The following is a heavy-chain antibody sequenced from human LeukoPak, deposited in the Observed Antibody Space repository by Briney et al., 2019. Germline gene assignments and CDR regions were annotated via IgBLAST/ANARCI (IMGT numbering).Heavy chain of an antibody. J-gene: IGHJ4*02. D-gene: IGHD6-25*01. CDR3: ASFGYDY. CDR1: GGTFSSYA. V-gene: IGHV1-2*02. CDR2: VNPNSGGT. Sequence: GASVKVSCKASGGTFSSYAISWVRQAPGQGLERMGWVNPNSGGTNYAQKFQGRVTMTRDTSISTAYMELSRLRSDDTAVYYCASFGYDYWGQGTLVTVSS.